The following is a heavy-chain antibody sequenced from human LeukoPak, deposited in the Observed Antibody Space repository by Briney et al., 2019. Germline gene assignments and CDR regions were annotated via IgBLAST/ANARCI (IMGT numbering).Heavy chain of an antibody. D-gene: IGHD5-18*01. CDR3: ARSPGLDTAVVNRP. V-gene: IGHV1-2*02. CDR1: GYTFTGYY. Sequence: AASVKVSCKTSGYTFTGYYIHWVRQAPGQGLEWMGWINPNSGGTNYAQNFQGRVTMTRDTSINTAYMELGRLRSDDTAVYYCARSPGLDTAVVNRPWGQGTLITVSS. J-gene: IGHJ5*02. CDR2: INPNSGGT.